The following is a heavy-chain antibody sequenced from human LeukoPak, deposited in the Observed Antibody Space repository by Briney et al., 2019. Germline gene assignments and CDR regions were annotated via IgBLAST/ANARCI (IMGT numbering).Heavy chain of an antibody. CDR3: ANAHSPFTFYFDY. CDR1: GFTFSSYA. V-gene: IGHV3-23*01. CDR2: ISGSGGST. Sequence: GGSLRLSCAASGFTFSSYAMSWVCQAPGKGLEWVSAISGSGGSTYYADSVKGRFTISRDNSKNTLYLQMNSLRAEDTAVYYCANAHSPFTFYFDYWGQGTLVTVSS. J-gene: IGHJ4*02. D-gene: IGHD2/OR15-2a*01.